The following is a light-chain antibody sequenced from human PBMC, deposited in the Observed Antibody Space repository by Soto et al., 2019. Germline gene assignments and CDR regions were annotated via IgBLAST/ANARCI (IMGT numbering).Light chain of an antibody. CDR3: AAWDDSLNGVV. J-gene: IGLJ2*01. CDR2: SND. CDR1: SSNIGRNT. Sequence: QSVVTQPPSASGTPGQRVTIACSGSSSNIGRNTVHWYQQLPGTTPKLLIYSNDQRPSGGPDRFSGSKSGSSASLAISGLQSEDEADYYCAAWDDSLNGVVFGGGTKLTVL. V-gene: IGLV1-44*01.